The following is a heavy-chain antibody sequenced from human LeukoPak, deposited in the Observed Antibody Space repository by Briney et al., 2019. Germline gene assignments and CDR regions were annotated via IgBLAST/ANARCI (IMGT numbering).Heavy chain of an antibody. CDR3: ARDRGGTYYDSSGDTLT. Sequence: SVKVSCKASGGTFSSYAISWVQQAPGQGLEWMGGIIPIFGTANYAQKFQGRVTITADESTSTAYMELSSLRSEDTAVYYCARDRGGTYYDSSGDTLTWGQGTLVTVSS. D-gene: IGHD3-22*01. J-gene: IGHJ5*02. CDR1: GGTFSSYA. CDR2: IIPIFGTA. V-gene: IGHV1-69*13.